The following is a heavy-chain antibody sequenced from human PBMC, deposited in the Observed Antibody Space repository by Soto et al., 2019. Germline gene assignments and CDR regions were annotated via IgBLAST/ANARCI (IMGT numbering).Heavy chain of an antibody. CDR3: ARSDNTGWARFFDF. V-gene: IGHV4-38-2*01. J-gene: IGHJ4*02. CDR1: SHSVSDGYY. CDR2: IFHTGNT. Sequence: PSETLSLTCAVSSHSVSDGYYWAWIWQPPGKGLEWIATIFHTGNTYYNSSLQTRVSLSIDTSRNQFSLRLRSVTVADTATYYCARSDNTGWARFFDFRRKGILVTVSS. D-gene: IGHD6-19*01.